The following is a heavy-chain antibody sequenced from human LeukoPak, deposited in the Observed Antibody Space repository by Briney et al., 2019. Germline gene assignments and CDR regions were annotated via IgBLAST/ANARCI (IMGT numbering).Heavy chain of an antibody. Sequence: GGSLRLSCAASGFTVSSNYMSWVRQAPGDGLEWGSVIYGGGSTYYADSVKARFNISRDYSKNTLYIQMNSLRAEETAVYYCARVAHYDSSGIGNYWGQGTMVTVSS. CDR2: IYGGGST. D-gene: IGHD3-22*01. CDR3: ARVAHYDSSGIGNY. J-gene: IGHJ4*02. V-gene: IGHV3-53*01. CDR1: GFTVSSNY.